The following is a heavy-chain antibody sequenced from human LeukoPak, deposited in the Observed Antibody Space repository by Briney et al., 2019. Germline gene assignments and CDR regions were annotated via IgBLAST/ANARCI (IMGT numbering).Heavy chain of an antibody. CDR3: ARSSSTGYYYYIMDV. V-gene: IGHV4-30-2*01. CDR2: IDHSGSS. D-gene: IGHD2-2*01. CDR1: ADSINSGGYY. Sequence: PSETLSLTCTVSADSINSGGYYWSWIRQPPGKGLGWIGSIDHSGSSYYSPSLKSRVTISVDRSKNQFSLHLTSVTAADTAVYYCARSSSTGYYYYIMDVWGQGTTVTVSS. J-gene: IGHJ6*02.